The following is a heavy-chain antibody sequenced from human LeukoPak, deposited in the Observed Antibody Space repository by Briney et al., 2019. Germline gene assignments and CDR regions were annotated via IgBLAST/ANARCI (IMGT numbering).Heavy chain of an antibody. V-gene: IGHV4-39*07. D-gene: IGHD5-18*01. J-gene: IGHJ4*02. CDR3: ARYSYGQFDF. CDR2: VYHSGTT. CDR1: GGSISSSNTY. Sequence: SETLSLTCTVSGGSISSSNTYWGWIRQSPGKGLEWIGSVYHSGTTYYNPSLTRRFTISLDTSKNQFSLQLSSVTAADTAVFYCARYSYGQFDFWGQGILVTVSS.